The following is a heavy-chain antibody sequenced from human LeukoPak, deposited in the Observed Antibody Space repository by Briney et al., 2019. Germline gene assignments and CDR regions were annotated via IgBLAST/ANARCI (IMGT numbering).Heavy chain of an antibody. D-gene: IGHD3-10*01. Sequence: PSETLSLTCTVSGGSISSYYWSWIRQPPGKGLEWIGYIYYSGSTNYNPSLKSRVTISVDTSKYQFSLKLSSVTAADTAVYYCARGGFGELFPIDYWGQGTLVTVSS. CDR3: ARGGFGELFPIDY. V-gene: IGHV4-59*01. J-gene: IGHJ4*02. CDR2: IYYSGST. CDR1: GGSISSYY.